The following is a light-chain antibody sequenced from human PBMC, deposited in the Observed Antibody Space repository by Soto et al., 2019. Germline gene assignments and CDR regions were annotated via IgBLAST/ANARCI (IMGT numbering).Light chain of an antibody. Sequence: QSALTQPRSVSGSPGQSVTISCTGTSSDVGGYNYVSWYQQHPGKAPKLMIYDVSKRPSGLPDRFSGSKSGNTASLTISGRQAEDEADYYCCSSAGSYSSVFGTGTKLTVL. J-gene: IGLJ1*01. V-gene: IGLV2-11*01. CDR2: DVS. CDR3: CSSAGSYSSV. CDR1: SSDVGGYNY.